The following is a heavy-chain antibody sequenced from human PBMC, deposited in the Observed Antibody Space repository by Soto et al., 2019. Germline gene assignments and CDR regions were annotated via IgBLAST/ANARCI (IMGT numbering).Heavy chain of an antibody. CDR1: GFTFSSYA. D-gene: IGHD3-10*01. V-gene: IGHV3-23*01. J-gene: IGHJ4*02. CDR3: AKDSLRRYYYGSGSYYFDY. CDR2: ISGSGGST. Sequence: GGSLRLSCAASGFTFSSYAMSWVRQAPGKGLEWVSAISGSGGSTYYADSVKGRFTISRDNSKNTLYLQMNSLRAEDTAVYYCAKDSLRRYYYGSGSYYFDYWGQGTLVTVSS.